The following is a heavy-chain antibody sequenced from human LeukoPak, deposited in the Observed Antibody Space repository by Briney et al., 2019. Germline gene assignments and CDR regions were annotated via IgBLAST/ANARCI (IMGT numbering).Heavy chain of an antibody. D-gene: IGHD6-19*01. CDR3: ARERALRRSSGWYGWFDP. CDR1: GYTFTGYY. Sequence: ASVKVSCKASGYTFTGYYMHWVRQAPGQGLEWMGRINPNSGGTNYAQKFQGRVTMTRDTSASTAYMELSSLRSEDTAVYYCARERALRRSSGWYGWFDPWGQGTLVTVSS. J-gene: IGHJ5*02. CDR2: INPNSGGT. V-gene: IGHV1-2*06.